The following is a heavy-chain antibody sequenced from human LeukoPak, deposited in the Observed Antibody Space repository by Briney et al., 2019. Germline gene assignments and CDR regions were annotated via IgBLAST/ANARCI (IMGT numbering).Heavy chain of an antibody. CDR3: AGSLGYCTSNVCYLKY. D-gene: IGHD2-8*01. CDR1: GGSISSSSYY. V-gene: IGHV4-61*05. CDR2: VYYSGST. J-gene: IGHJ4*02. Sequence: SETLSLTCTVSGGSISSSSYYWGWIRQPPGKGLEWIGYVYYSGSTNYNPSLKSRVTISVDTSKNQFSLKLSSVTAADTAVYYCAGSLGYCTSNVCYLKYWGQGTLVTVSS.